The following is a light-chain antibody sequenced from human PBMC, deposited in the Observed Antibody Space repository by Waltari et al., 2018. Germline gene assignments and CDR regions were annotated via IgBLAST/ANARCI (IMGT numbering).Light chain of an antibody. CDR3: QQYHTTPFT. V-gene: IGKV4-1*01. CDR1: QTVLYTSNNKNY. J-gene: IGKJ3*01. CDR2: WAS. Sequence: DIVMTQSPDSLTVSLGERATINCKSSQTVLYTSNNKNYLAWYQQKPGQPPKLLIYWASTRESGVPDRLTGSGSGTDFTLSISSLQAEDVAVYFCQQYHTTPFTFGPGTKLDIK.